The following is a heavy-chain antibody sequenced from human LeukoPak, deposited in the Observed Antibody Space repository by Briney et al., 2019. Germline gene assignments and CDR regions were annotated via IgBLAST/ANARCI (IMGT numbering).Heavy chain of an antibody. CDR1: GGSISSYY. J-gene: IGHJ3*02. V-gene: IGHV4-59*01. CDR2: IYYSGST. Sequence: SETLSLTCTVSGGSISSYYWSWIRQPPGKGLEWIGYIYYSGSTNYNPSLKSRVTISVDTSKNQFSLKLSSVTAADTAVYYGARRLRAGAFDIWGQGTMVTVSS. CDR3: ARRLRAGAFDI.